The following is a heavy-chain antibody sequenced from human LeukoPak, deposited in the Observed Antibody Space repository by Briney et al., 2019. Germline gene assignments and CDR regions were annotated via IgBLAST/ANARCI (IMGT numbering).Heavy chain of an antibody. Sequence: ASVKVSCKASGYTFTGYYMHWVRQAPGQGLEWMGWINPNSGGTNYAQKFQGRVAMTRDTSISTAYMELSRLRSDDTAVYYCARDGYNYALFDYWGQGTLVTVSS. CDR2: INPNSGGT. CDR1: GYTFTGYY. J-gene: IGHJ4*02. V-gene: IGHV1-2*02. CDR3: ARDGYNYALFDY. D-gene: IGHD5-24*01.